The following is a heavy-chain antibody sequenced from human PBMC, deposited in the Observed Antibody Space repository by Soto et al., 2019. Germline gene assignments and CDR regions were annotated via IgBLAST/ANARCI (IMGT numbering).Heavy chain of an antibody. V-gene: IGHV1-2*02. J-gene: IGHJ4*02. CDR1: GYTFTGYW. CDR2: INPNTGGT. Sequence: EASVKVSCKASGYTFTGYWMRWVRQVPGQGLEWMGYINPNTGGTNYAQKFQGRVTWTRDASISTAYMEVSRLTSDDTAVYYCARTSTRGYSGYDLDHWGQGTLVTVSS. D-gene: IGHD5-12*01. CDR3: ARTSTRGYSGYDLDH.